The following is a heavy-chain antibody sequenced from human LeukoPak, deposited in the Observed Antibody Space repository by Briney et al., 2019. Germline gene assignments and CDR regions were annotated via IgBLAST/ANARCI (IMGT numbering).Heavy chain of an antibody. Sequence: GGSLRLSCAASGFTFSSYAMSWVRQAPGKGLEWVSAISGSGGSTYYADSVKGRFPISRDNSKNTLYLQMNSLRAEDTAVYYCAKGRLGSHDYFDCWGQGTLVTVSS. CDR2: ISGSGGST. CDR3: AKGRLGSHDYFDC. V-gene: IGHV3-23*01. J-gene: IGHJ4*02. D-gene: IGHD3-10*01. CDR1: GFTFSSYA.